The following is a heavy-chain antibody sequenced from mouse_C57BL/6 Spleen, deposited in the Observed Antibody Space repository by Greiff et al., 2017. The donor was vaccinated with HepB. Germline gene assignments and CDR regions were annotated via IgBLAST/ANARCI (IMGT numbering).Heavy chain of an antibody. V-gene: IGHV1-82*01. Sequence: QVQLKESGPELVKPGASVKISCKASGYAFSSSWMNWVKQRPGKGLEWIGRIYPGDGDTNYNGKFKGKATLTADKSSSTAYMQLSSLTSEDSAVYFCARYDYDEGAMDYWGQGTSVTVSS. CDR1: GYAFSSSW. CDR2: IYPGDGDT. D-gene: IGHD2-4*01. CDR3: ARYDYDEGAMDY. J-gene: IGHJ4*01.